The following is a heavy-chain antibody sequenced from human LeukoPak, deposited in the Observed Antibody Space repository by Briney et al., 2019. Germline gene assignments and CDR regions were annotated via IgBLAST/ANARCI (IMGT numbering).Heavy chain of an antibody. J-gene: IGHJ4*02. V-gene: IGHV1-8*01. Sequence: ASVKVSCKPSGYTFTNYDINWVRQATGQGLEWLGWMSPNNGDTGYAQKFQGRVTMTRDTSTNTAYMELRGLTSEDTAVYYCARNPPRIGDFNSWGQGALVTVSS. CDR1: GYTFTNYD. CDR3: ARNPPRIGDFNS. CDR2: MSPNNGDT. D-gene: IGHD3-16*01.